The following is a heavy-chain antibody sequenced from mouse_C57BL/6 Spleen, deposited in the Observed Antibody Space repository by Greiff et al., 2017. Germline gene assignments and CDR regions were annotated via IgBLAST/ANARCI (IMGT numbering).Heavy chain of an antibody. Sequence: EVQLQQSGPELVKPGASVKISCKASGYTFTDYYMNWVKQSHGKSLEWIGDINPNNGGTSYNQKFKGKATLTVDKSSSTAYTELRSLTSEDSAVYYCARPLPYAMDYWGQGTSVTVSS. CDR1: GYTFTDYY. CDR2: INPNNGGT. J-gene: IGHJ4*01. CDR3: ARPLPYAMDY. V-gene: IGHV1-26*01.